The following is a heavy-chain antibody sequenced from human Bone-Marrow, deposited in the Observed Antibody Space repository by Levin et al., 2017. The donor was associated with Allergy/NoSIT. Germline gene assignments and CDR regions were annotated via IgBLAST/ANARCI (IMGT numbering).Heavy chain of an antibody. Sequence: SETLSLTCTVSGDSISSGGYYWSWLRQHPGKGLEWIGNIYYSGTTSYNPTLKIPITISVDTSKNQFALRLTSATAADTAVYYCAKDAAARPMRWFDPWGQGTLVIVSS. CDR1: GDSISSGGYY. V-gene: IGHV4-31*01. J-gene: IGHJ5*02. CDR2: IYYSGTT. CDR3: AKDAAARPMRWFDP. D-gene: IGHD5-18*01.